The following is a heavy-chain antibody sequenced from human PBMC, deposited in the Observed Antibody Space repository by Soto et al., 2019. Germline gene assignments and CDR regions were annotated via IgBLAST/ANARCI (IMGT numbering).Heavy chain of an antibody. CDR2: ISAYNGNT. D-gene: IGHD1-26*01. CDR3: AGGQWELLQWVYFDY. CDR1: GYTFTSYG. Sequence: QVKLVQSGAEVKKPGASVKVSCKASGYTFTSYGISWVRQAPGQGLEWMGWISAYNGNTNYAQKLQGRVTMTTDTSTSTAYMELRGLRSDDTAVYSCAGGQWELLQWVYFDYWGQGTLVTVSS. J-gene: IGHJ4*02. V-gene: IGHV1-18*01.